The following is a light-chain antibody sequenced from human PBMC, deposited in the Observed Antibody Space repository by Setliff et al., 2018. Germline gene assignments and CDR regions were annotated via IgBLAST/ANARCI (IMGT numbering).Light chain of an antibody. Sequence: QSVLTQPPSVSGAPGQGITISCTGTSSNIGAGYAVHWYQQLPGAAPKLLIFGTNNRPSGVPDQFSGSKSGTSASLAITGLQAADEADYYCQSYDTSLNDDVFGTGTKATV. CDR3: QSYDTSLNDDV. CDR2: GTN. CDR1: SSNIGAGYA. J-gene: IGLJ1*01. V-gene: IGLV1-40*01.